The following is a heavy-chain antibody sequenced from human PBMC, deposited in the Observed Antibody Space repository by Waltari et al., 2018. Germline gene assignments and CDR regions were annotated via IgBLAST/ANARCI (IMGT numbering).Heavy chain of an antibody. D-gene: IGHD4-17*01. CDR1: GFDVSRSY. CDR2: IHSGGNT. CDR3: AKDRSYGHSLAN. J-gene: IGHJ4*02. V-gene: IGHV3-53*01. Sequence: EVQLVESGGGLLQRGGSLRLSCAGSGFDVSRSYMTWVRQAPGKGLELVSVIHSGGNTYYADSVKGRFTISRDNSKNTLYLQMNSLRAEDTAVYYCAKDRSYGHSLANWGQGTLVTVSS.